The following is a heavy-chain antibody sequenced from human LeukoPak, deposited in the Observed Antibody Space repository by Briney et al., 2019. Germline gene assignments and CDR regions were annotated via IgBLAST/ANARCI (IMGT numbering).Heavy chain of an antibody. V-gene: IGHV5-51*01. J-gene: IGHJ4*02. CDR1: GYNFTNYW. D-gene: IGHD3-22*01. Sequence: GESLKISCKGSGYNFTNYWIGWVRRMPGKGLEWMGIIYPGDSDTRYSPSFQGQVTISADKSIGTAYLQWSSLKASDTAMYYCARPLGDYDRSRYGDWGQGTLVTVSS. CDR3: ARPLGDYDRSRYGD. CDR2: IYPGDSDT.